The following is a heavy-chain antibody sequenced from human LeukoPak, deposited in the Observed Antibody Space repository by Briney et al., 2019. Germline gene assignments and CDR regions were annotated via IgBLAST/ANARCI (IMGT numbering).Heavy chain of an antibody. CDR2: IRYDGSNK. V-gene: IGHV3-30*02. CDR3: ATYRNDYYYYYMDV. D-gene: IGHD1-14*01. CDR1: GFTFSSYG. J-gene: IGHJ6*03. Sequence: PGGSLRLSCAASGFTFSSYGMHWVRQAPGKGLEWVAFIRYDGSNKYYADSVKGRFTISRDNSKNTLYLQMNSLRAEDTAVYYCATYRNDYYYYYMDVWGKGTTVTISS.